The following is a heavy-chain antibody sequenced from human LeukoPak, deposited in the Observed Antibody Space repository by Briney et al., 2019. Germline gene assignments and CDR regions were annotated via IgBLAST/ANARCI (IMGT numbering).Heavy chain of an antibody. V-gene: IGHV3-74*01. CDR3: VRGTGYLLFDN. J-gene: IGHJ4*02. Sequence: GGSPRLSCAASGFTFSSYWMHWVRQAPGKGLVWVSRISTDGSRTTYADTVKGRFTISRDNAKDTLYLQMNSLTVEDTAMYYCVRGTGYLLFDNWGQGTLVTVSS. D-gene: IGHD6-25*01. CDR2: ISTDGSRT. CDR1: GFTFSSYW.